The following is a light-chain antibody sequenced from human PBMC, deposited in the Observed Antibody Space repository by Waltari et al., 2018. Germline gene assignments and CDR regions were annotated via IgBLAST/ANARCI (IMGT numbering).Light chain of an antibody. CDR2: WAS. Sequence: DIVMTQSPDSLDVSLGERATINCQSSQSVLYSSNNKNYLAWYQQKPGQPPKLLIYWASTRESGVPDRFSGSGSGTDFTLTISSLQAEDVAVYYCQQYYSTPTWTFGQGTKVEIK. V-gene: IGKV4-1*01. J-gene: IGKJ1*01. CDR3: QQYYSTPTWT. CDR1: QSVLYSSNNKNY.